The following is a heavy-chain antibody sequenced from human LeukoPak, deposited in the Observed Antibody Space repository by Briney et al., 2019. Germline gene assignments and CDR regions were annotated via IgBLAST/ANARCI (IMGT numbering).Heavy chain of an antibody. V-gene: IGHV4-4*02. Sequence: SETLSLTCAVSGGSISSSNWWSWVRQPPGKGLEWIGEIYHSESTNYNPSLKSRVTISVDKSKNQFSLKLSSVTAADTAVYYCARDSSYYDSSLDYWGQGTLVTVSS. CDR1: GGSISSSNW. D-gene: IGHD3-22*01. CDR3: ARDSSYYDSSLDY. J-gene: IGHJ4*02. CDR2: IYHSEST.